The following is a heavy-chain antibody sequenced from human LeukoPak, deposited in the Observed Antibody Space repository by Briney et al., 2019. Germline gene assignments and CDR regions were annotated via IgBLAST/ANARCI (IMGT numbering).Heavy chain of an antibody. CDR1: GYTFTSYG. J-gene: IGHJ4*02. CDR2: ISAYNGNT. D-gene: IGHD3-22*01. Sequence: ASVKVSCKASGYTFTSYGISWVRQAPGQGLEWMGWISAYNGNTNYAQKLQGRVTMTTDTSTSTAYMELRSLRSDDTAVYYCARDLFGYDSSGYGGDYWGQGTLVTVSS. V-gene: IGHV1-18*01. CDR3: ARDLFGYDSSGYGGDY.